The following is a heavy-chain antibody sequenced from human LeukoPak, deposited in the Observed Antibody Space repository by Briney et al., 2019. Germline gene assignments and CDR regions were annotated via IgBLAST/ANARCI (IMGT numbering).Heavy chain of an antibody. CDR2: IYHSGSI. V-gene: IGHV4-4*02. CDR1: GGSISSSNW. J-gene: IGHJ4*02. D-gene: IGHD5-18*01. Sequence: SGTLSLTCAVSGGSISSSNWWSWVRQPPGKGLEWIGEIYHSGSINYNPSLKSRVTISVDKSKNQFSLKLSSVTAADTAVYYCARGAGEQLWFYFDYWGQGTLVTVSS. CDR3: ARGAGEQLWFYFDY.